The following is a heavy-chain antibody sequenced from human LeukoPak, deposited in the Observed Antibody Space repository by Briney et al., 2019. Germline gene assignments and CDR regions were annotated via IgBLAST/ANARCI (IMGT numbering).Heavy chain of an antibody. CDR3: ARWVVAANSPYYYYMDV. Sequence: ASVKVSCKTSGDTFSNHPINWVRQATGQGLEWMGWMNPNSGNTGYAQKFQGRVTMTRNTSISTAYMELSSLRSEDTAVYYCARWVVAANSPYYYYMDVWGKGTTVTISS. CDR2: MNPNSGNT. V-gene: IGHV1-8*02. J-gene: IGHJ6*03. D-gene: IGHD2-15*01. CDR1: GDTFSNHP.